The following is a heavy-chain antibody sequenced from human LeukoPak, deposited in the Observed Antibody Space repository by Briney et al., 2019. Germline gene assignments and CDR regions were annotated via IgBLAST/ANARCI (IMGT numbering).Heavy chain of an antibody. D-gene: IGHD3-10*01. J-gene: IGHJ4*02. Sequence: GGSLRLSCAASGFTVSRNYMSWVRQAPGKGLEWVPVIYSDGSTYYADSVKGRFTISRDYSKNTLYLQMNSLRAEDTAVYYCASLGGRRGSGSFVDYWGQGTLVTVSS. CDR1: GFTVSRNY. V-gene: IGHV3-53*01. CDR3: ASLGGRRGSGSFVDY. CDR2: IYSDGST.